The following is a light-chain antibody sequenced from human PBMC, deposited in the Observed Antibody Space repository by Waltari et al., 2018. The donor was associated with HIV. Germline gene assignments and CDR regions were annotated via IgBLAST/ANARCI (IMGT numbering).Light chain of an antibody. CDR3: QQYARYSRT. V-gene: IGKV1-5*03. CDR1: PSIISW. CDR2: KAS. J-gene: IGKJ1*01. Sequence: DSPKSQSPFFMSDSVGDRVTSTCRASPSIISWLAWYQRKPGTAPKLLIYKASTLESGVPSRFSGSGSGTDFTLTISSLQPDDFAPYYCQQYARYSRTFGQGPKVEVK.